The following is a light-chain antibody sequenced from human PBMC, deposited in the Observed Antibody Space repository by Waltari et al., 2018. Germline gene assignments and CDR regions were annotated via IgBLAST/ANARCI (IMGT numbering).Light chain of an antibody. CDR3: LQHNSYPLT. CDR1: QDIRND. V-gene: IGKV1-17*01. J-gene: IGKJ4*01. CDR2: AAS. Sequence: DIQMTQSPSPLSASVGDRVTITCRASQDIRNDLNWYQQKPGKAPKRLIYAASTLPSGVPSRVSGSGSGTEFTLIISSLQPEDFATYYCLQHNSYPLTFGGGTKVEI.